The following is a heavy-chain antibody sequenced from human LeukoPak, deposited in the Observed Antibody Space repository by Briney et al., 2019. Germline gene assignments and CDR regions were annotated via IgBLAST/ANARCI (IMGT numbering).Heavy chain of an antibody. CDR2: ISPDGKTT. V-gene: IGHV3-74*03. CDR3: AELGITMIGGV. J-gene: IGHJ6*04. Sequence: GGSLRLSCAASRFSFRNYYMYWVRQAPGKGLVWVARISPDGKTTAYADSVKGRFTISRDNAKNSLYLQMNSLRAEDTAVYYCAELGITMIGGVWGKGTTVTISS. CDR1: RFSFRNYY. D-gene: IGHD3-10*02.